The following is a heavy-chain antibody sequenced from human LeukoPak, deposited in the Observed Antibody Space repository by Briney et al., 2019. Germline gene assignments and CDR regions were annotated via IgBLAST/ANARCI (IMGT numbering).Heavy chain of an antibody. V-gene: IGHV3-23*01. D-gene: IGHD6-19*01. CDR1: GFTFSSYS. CDR2: ISGSGGST. CDR3: AKLTEAVAGPFAY. Sequence: PGGSLRLSCAASGFTFSSYSMNWVRQAPGKGLEWVSAISGSGGSTYYADSVKGRFTISRDNSKNTLYLQMNSLRAEDTAVYYCAKLTEAVAGPFAYWGQGTLVTVSS. J-gene: IGHJ4*02.